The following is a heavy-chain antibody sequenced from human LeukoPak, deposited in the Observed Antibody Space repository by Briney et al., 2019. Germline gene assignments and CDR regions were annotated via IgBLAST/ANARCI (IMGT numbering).Heavy chain of an antibody. CDR2: IYYSGST. CDR3: ARGGSSGYFDY. V-gene: IGHV4-30-4*01. D-gene: IGHD3-22*01. CDR1: GGSISSGDYY. Sequence: SQTLSLACTVSGGSISSGDYYWSWIRQPPGKGLEWIGYIYYSGSTYYNPSLKSRVTISVDTSKNQFSLKLSSVTAADTAVYYCARGGSSGYFDYWGQGTLVTVSS. J-gene: IGHJ4*02.